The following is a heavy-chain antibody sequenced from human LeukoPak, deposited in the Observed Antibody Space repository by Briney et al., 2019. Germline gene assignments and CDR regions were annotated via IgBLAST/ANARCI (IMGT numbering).Heavy chain of an antibody. D-gene: IGHD1-1*01. J-gene: IGHJ4*02. CDR2: IRYDGSNK. CDR1: GFTFSSYG. CDR3: AKDRGELEPFYFDY. V-gene: IGHV3-30*02. Sequence: SGGSLRLSCAASGFTFSSYGMHWVRQAPGKGLEWVAFIRYDGSNKYYADSVKGRFTISRDNSKSTLYLQMNSLRAEDTAVYYCAKDRGELEPFYFDYWGRGTLVTVSS.